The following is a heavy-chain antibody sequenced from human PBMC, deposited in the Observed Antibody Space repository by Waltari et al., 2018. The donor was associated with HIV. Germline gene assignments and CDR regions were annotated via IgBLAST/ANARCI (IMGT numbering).Heavy chain of an antibody. V-gene: IGHV3-11*05. D-gene: IGHD3-3*01. CDR1: GFSFTAYS. J-gene: IGHJ6*03. CDR3: ARVMFDYWSPSHMDV. Sequence: IESGGGLVKPGGSLRLSCAASGFSFTAYSMAWVRHSPGKGLQWVAYINSRSTADNYAGSVRGRFTIARDNAKSSLFLQMDNLRVEDTGIYYCARVMFDYWSPSHMDVWGKGTTVTVS. CDR2: INSRSTAD.